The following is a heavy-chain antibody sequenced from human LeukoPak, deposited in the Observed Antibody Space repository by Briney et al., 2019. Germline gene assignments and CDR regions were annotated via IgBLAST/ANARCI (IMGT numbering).Heavy chain of an antibody. J-gene: IGHJ4*02. D-gene: IGHD1-26*01. V-gene: IGHV1-69*04. CDR3: AREGPGRPLDY. Sequence: ASVKVSCKASGVPFSSYVFTWVRQAPGQGLEWMGRIIPFAGITNYAQKFQGRVTISADTSTSTTYIEVTSLTSEDTAIYYCAREGPGRPLDYWGQGTLVTVSS. CDR2: IIPFAGIT. CDR1: GVPFSSYV.